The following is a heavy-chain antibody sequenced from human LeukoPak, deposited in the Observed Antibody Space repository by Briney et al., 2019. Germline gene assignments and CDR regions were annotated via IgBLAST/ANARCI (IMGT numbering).Heavy chain of an antibody. CDR2: INPNSGGT. V-gene: IGHV1-2*02. D-gene: IGHD6-19*01. Sequence: ASVTVSCKASGYTFTGYYMHWVRQAPPQGLEWMGWINPNSGGTNYAQKFQDRVTMTRDTSISTAYMELSRLRSDDTAVYYCVPGYSSGWDFDYWGQGTLVTVSS. CDR1: GYTFTGYY. J-gene: IGHJ4*02. CDR3: VPGYSSGWDFDY.